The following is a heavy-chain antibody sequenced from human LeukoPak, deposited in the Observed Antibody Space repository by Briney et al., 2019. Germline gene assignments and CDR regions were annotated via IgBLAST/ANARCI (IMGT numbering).Heavy chain of an antibody. CDR3: ARGGAVAGILKY. CDR1: DVSISSYY. V-gene: IGHV4-59*01. Sequence: SETLSLTCTDSDVSISSYYWSWIRQPPGKGLEWIGYISYSGSTNYNPSLKSRVTISMDTSNSQFSLKLNSVTAADTALYYCARGGAVAGILKYWGQGTLVTVSS. J-gene: IGHJ4*02. D-gene: IGHD6-19*01. CDR2: ISYSGST.